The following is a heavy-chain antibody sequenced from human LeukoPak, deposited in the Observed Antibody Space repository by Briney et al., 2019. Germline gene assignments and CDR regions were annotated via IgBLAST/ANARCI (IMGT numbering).Heavy chain of an antibody. J-gene: IGHJ4*02. V-gene: IGHV1-69*06. CDR2: IIPVFRTA. CDR1: GDTFRRYS. CDR3: ARGGAAAVTSFDS. D-gene: IGHD6-13*01. Sequence: SLKVSCKASGDTFRRYSISWVRQAPGQGLEWLGGIIPVFRTANYAQKFQGRVTITADKSTTTAYMELRSLRSEDTAIYYCARGGAAAVTSFDSWGQGTQVTVSS.